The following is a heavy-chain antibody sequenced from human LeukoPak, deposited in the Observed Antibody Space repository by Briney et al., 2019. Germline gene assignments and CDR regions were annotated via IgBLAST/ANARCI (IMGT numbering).Heavy chain of an antibody. J-gene: IGHJ4*02. CDR1: GGSFSGYY. Sequence: SETLSLTCAVYGGSFSGYYWSWIRQPPGKGLEWIGEINHSGSTNYNPSLKSRVTISVDTSKNQFSLRLSSVTAADTAVYYCARGPWDSSGYYYPLDYWGQGTLVTVSS. CDR2: INHSGST. D-gene: IGHD3-22*01. V-gene: IGHV4-34*01. CDR3: ARGPWDSSGYYYPLDY.